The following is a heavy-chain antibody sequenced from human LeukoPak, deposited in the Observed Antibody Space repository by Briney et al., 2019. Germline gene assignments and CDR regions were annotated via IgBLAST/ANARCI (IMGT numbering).Heavy chain of an antibody. CDR3: TTAYNSGWYYYYYYGMDV. J-gene: IGHJ6*02. D-gene: IGHD6-19*01. Sequence: PGGSLRLSCAASGFTFSNAWMSWVRQAPGKGLEWVGRIKSKTDGGTTDYAAPVKGRFTISRDDSKNTLYLQMNSLKTEDTAVYYCTTAYNSGWYYYYYYGMDVWGQGTTVTVSS. CDR1: GFTFSNAW. V-gene: IGHV3-15*01. CDR2: IKSKTDGGTT.